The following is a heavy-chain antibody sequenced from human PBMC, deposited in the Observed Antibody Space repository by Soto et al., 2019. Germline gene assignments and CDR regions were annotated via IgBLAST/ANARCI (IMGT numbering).Heavy chain of an antibody. CDR1: GGSISSYY. CDR2: IYYSGST. J-gene: IGHJ5*02. Sequence: SETLSLSCTVSGGSISSYYWSWIRQPPGKGLEWIGYIYYSGSTNYNPSLKSRVTISVDTSKNQFSLKLSSVTAADTAVYYCARCSGGSCYLGWFAPWGQGTLVTVSS. D-gene: IGHD2-15*01. V-gene: IGHV4-59*08. CDR3: ARCSGGSCYLGWFAP.